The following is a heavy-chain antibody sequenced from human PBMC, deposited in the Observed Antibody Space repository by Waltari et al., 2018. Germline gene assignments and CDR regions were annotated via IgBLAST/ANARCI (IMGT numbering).Heavy chain of an antibody. D-gene: IGHD1-1*01. CDR1: GFTFSGSA. CDR2: IRSKANIYAR. Sequence: EVQLVESGGGLVQPGGSLKLSWAASGFTFSGSAMHWVRQASGQGLEWVGRIRSKANIYARAYAASVKGRFTISRDDSKNTAYLQMNRLKTGDTAVYYCTTPGEDWNPSTAGPLWGQGTLVTVSS. CDR3: TTPGEDWNPSTAGPL. V-gene: IGHV3-73*02. J-gene: IGHJ4*02.